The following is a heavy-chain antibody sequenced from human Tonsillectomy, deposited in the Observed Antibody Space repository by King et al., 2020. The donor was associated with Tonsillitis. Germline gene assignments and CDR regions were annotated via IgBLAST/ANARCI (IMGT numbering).Heavy chain of an antibody. CDR2: VATGGTTT. J-gene: IGHJ4*02. CDR1: GFTFSDYT. D-gene: IGHD3-16*01. V-gene: IGHV3-48*01. CDR3: VRDRGLGGSLLAPIY. Sequence: EVQLVESGGGLVQPGGSLRLSCAASGFTFSDYTMNWVRQAPGRGLEWISYVATGGTTTKYADSVQGRFTISRDDAKNSLYLQMNNLRAEDTAVYYCVRDRGLGGSLLAPIYWGQGTLVTVSS.